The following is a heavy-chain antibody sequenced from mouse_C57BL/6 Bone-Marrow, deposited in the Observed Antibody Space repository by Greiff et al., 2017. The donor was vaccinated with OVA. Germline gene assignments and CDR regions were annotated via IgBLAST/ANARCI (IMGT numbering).Heavy chain of an antibody. CDR1: GFTFNTYA. V-gene: IGHV10-3*01. Sequence: EVQRVESGGGLVQPKGSLKLSCAASGFTFNTYAMHWVRQAPGKGLEWVARIRSKSSNYATYYADSVKDRFTISRDDSQSMLYLQMNNLKTEDTAMYYCVRNGLLTRDYAMDYWGQGTSVTVSS. D-gene: IGHD2-10*01. CDR2: IRSKSSNYAT. CDR3: VRNGLLTRDYAMDY. J-gene: IGHJ4*01.